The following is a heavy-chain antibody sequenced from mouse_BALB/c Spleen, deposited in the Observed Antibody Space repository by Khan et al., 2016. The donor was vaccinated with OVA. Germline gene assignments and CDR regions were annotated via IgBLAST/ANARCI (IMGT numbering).Heavy chain of an antibody. V-gene: IGHV1-20*02. Sequence: EVQLQESGPELVRPGASVKISCKASGYSFTGYFMNWVMQSHGKSLEWIGRINPHIGETFYNQKFKDKATLTVDESSNTAHMELRSLASEDSAVYYCTRIYSSDFDYWGQGTTLTVSS. D-gene: IGHD1-1*01. J-gene: IGHJ2*01. CDR2: INPHIGET. CDR1: GYSFTGYF. CDR3: TRIYSSDFDY.